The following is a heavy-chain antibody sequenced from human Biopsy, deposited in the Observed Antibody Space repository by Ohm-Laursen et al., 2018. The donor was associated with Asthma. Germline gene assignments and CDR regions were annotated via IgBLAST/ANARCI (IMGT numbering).Heavy chain of an antibody. CDR3: ARLADCSGGACYSYGWFDP. D-gene: IGHD2-15*01. CDR2: VSHTGST. CDR1: GGSIRSHD. J-gene: IGHJ5*02. Sequence: SDTLSLTCTVSGGSIRSHDWTWIRLPPGKALEYIGDVSHTGSTNYNPSLKSRVTMSLDTSKNQFSLRLTSVTPADTAVYYCARLADCSGGACYSYGWFDPWGQGTRVTVSS. V-gene: IGHV4-59*07.